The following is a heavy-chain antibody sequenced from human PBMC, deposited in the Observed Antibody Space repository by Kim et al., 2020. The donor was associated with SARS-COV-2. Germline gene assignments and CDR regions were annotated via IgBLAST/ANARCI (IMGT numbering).Heavy chain of an antibody. CDR2: SP. Sequence: SPNYPEPVKGRFTSSRDDSKNTVYLQMNSLRAEDTAVYFCAREPSTYFDYWGQGTLVTVSS. CDR3: AREPSTYFDY. J-gene: IGHJ4*02. V-gene: IGHV3-66*01.